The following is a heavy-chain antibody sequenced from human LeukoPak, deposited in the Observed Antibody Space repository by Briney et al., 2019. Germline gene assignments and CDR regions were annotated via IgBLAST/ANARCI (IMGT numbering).Heavy chain of an antibody. CDR3: ARHRELGS. CDR1: GGSISIYY. V-gene: IGHV4-59*08. Sequence: PSETLSLTCIVSGGSISIYYWNWIRQPPGKGLEWIGYIYNSGSTDYNPSLKRRVTISADTSKNQFSLKLTSVTAADTAVYYCARHRELGSWGQGILVTVSS. D-gene: IGHD3-16*01. CDR2: IYNSGST. J-gene: IGHJ5*02.